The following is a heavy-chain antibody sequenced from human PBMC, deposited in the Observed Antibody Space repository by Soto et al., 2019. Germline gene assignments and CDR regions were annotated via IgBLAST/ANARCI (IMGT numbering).Heavy chain of an antibody. J-gene: IGHJ5*02. D-gene: IGHD6-13*01. Sequence: QVPLVQSGAEVKKPGASVKVSCKASGYTFTSYGISWVRQAPGQGLEWMGWISAYNGNTIYAPKLQGRVSMTTDTSTSTAHMELRSQRSNVTAVYYGPRVGAAAGRRGWFDRWGQGSLVTGSS. CDR3: PRVGAAAGRRGWFDR. CDR1: GYTFTSYG. CDR2: ISAYNGNT. V-gene: IGHV1-18*01.